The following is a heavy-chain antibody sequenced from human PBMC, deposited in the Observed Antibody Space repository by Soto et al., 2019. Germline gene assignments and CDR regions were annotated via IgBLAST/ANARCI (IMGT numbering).Heavy chain of an antibody. D-gene: IGHD2-8*01. J-gene: IGHJ5*02. CDR1: GFTFSAFA. V-gene: IGHV3-33*01. CDR3: ARGSSCSNGVRYNLGCFGP. CDR2: LWPDGSDT. Sequence: GGSLRLSCTTSGFTFSAFALHWVRQAPGKGLEWVAILWPDGSDTYYADSVKGRFTISSDNSKNTLSLQMNSLRAEDTAVYYCARGSSCSNGVRYNLGCFGPWGQRTLVTVSS.